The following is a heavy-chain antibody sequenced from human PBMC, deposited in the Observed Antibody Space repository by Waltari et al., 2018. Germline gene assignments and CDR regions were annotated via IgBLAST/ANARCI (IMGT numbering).Heavy chain of an antibody. V-gene: IGHV3-21*06. CDR3: ARDVGLGKPDY. D-gene: IGHD7-27*01. J-gene: IGHJ4*02. CDR2: ISKSGSNI. Sequence: EVQLVESGGGPVKPGGSLRHSCAASGFVFSVLNMIWVRQAPGKGLEWVSFISKSGSNIYYADSVKGRFTISRDNDKNTLFLQMDSLTAEDTAVYYCARDVGLGKPDYWGQGTLVTVSS. CDR1: GFVFSVLN.